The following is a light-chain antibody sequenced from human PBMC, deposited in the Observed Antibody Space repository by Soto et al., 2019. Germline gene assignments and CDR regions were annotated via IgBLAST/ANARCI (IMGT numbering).Light chain of an antibody. CDR2: DAS. V-gene: IGKV3-11*01. Sequence: EIVMTQSPATLSLSPVEIATLSCMASQSVNSNLAWCQQKPGQPPRLLIYDASKRATGIPTRFSGSGSGTDFTLTISSLQPEDFAVYYCQQRSNWPDAFGQGTRLEIK. J-gene: IGKJ5*01. CDR1: QSVNSN. CDR3: QQRSNWPDA.